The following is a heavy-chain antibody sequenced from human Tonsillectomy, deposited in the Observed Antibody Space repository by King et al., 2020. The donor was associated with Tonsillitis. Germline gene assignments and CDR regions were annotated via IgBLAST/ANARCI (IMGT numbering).Heavy chain of an antibody. CDR3: AKARVEMATIAPGY. D-gene: IGHD5-24*01. CDR1: GFTFSSYG. J-gene: IGHJ4*02. V-gene: IGHV3-30*18. CDR2: ISYDGSNK. Sequence: VQLVESGGGVVQPGRSLRLSCAASGFTFSSYGMHWVRQAPGKGLEWVAVISYDGSNKYYADSVKGRFTISRDNSKSTLYLQMNSLRADDTAVYYCAKARVEMATIAPGYWGQGSLVTVSS.